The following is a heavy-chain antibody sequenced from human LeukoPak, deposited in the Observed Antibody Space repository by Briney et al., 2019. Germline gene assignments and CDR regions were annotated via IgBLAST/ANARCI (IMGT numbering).Heavy chain of an antibody. CDR1: GFTFSSYD. D-gene: IGHD1-26*01. CDR2: ISYDGTNK. V-gene: IGHV3-30*18. Sequence: PGGSLRLSCAASGFTFSSYDIHWVRQAPGKGLEWVAVISYDGTNKYYADSVKGRFTISRDNSKSTLYLQMNSLRAEDTAVYYCAKGVGALKYNHYFDYWGQGILVTVSS. J-gene: IGHJ4*02. CDR3: AKGVGALKYNHYFDY.